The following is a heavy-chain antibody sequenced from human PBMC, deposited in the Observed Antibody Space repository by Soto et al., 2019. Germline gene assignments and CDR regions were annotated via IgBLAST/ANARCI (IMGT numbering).Heavy chain of an antibody. CDR2: IWYDGSNK. Sequence: GGSLRLSCAASGFTFSSYGMHWVRQAPGKGLEWVAVIWYDGSNKYYADSVKGRFTISRDNSKNTLYLQMNSLRAEDTAVYYCATGTDEGYCSGGSCYYYGMDVWGQGTTVTVSS. V-gene: IGHV3-33*01. CDR1: GFTFSSYG. D-gene: IGHD2-15*01. J-gene: IGHJ6*02. CDR3: ATGTDEGYCSGGSCYYYGMDV.